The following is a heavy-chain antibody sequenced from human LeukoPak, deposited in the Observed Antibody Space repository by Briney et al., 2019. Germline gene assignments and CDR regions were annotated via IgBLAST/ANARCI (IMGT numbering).Heavy chain of an antibody. CDR2: IIPIFGTA. V-gene: IGHV1-69*13. Sequence: ASVKLSCKASGDTFSSYAISWVRQAPGQGLEWMVGIIPIFGTAHYAQKFQGRVTITADESTSTACTELSSLRSEDTAVYYGARASVGRGYSAYDYQGYYFDYWGQGTLVTVSS. J-gene: IGHJ4*02. D-gene: IGHD5-12*01. CDR1: GDTFSSYA. CDR3: ARASVGRGYSAYDYQGYYFDY.